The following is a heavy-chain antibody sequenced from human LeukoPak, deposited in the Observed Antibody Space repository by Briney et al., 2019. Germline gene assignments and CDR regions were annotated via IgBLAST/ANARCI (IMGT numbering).Heavy chain of an antibody. CDR3: ARDQGGPTSY. J-gene: IGHJ4*02. Sequence: KPSETLSLTCAVYGGSFSGYYWSWIRQPPGKGLEWIGEINHSGSTNYNPSLKSRITISVDTSKNQFSLKLSSVTAADTAVYYCARDQGGPTSYWGQGTLVTVSS. D-gene: IGHD3-16*01. V-gene: IGHV4-34*01. CDR1: GGSFSGYY. CDR2: INHSGST.